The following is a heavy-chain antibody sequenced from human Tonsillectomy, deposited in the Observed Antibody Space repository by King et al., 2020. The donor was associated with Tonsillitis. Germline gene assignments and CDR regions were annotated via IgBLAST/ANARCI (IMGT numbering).Heavy chain of an antibody. CDR2: ISSSSSYT. J-gene: IGHJ4*02. CDR3: ASFRGSGNKRYYDFDY. CDR1: GFTFSDYY. Sequence: VQLVESGGGLVKPGGSLRLFRAASGFTFSDYYISWSRQAPGKGLEWGSYISSSSSYTNYADSVKGRFTNSRDNGKNSLYQQMNSRRAEDTAVYYCASFRGSGNKRYYDFDYRGQGTLVTVSS. D-gene: IGHD3-10*01. V-gene: IGHV3-11*06.